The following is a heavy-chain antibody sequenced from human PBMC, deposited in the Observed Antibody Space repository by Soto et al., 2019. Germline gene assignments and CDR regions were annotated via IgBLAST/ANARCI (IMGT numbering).Heavy chain of an antibody. J-gene: IGHJ6*02. Sequence: SLGLSCAACRFTCRSRAMPYDRKNTGKGLEWVSAISGSGGSTYYADSVKGRFTISRDNSKNTLYLQMNSLRAEDTAVYYCAKDREAAAGLYYYYGMEVWGQGTTVTVSS. D-gene: IGHD6-13*01. CDR1: RFTCRSRA. CDR2: ISGSGGST. V-gene: IGHV3-23*01. CDR3: AKDREAAAGLYYYYGMEV.